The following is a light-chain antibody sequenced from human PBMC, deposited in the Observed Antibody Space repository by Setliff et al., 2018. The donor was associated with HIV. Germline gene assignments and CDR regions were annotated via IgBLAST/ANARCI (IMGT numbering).Light chain of an antibody. CDR3: ATWDDSLNSNV. J-gene: IGLJ1*01. CDR2: RNN. V-gene: IGLV1-44*01. Sequence: QSVLTQPPSASGTPGQRVTISCSGSSSNIRSNIVNWYQHLPGTAPKLLIYRNNQRPSGVPDRFSGSKSGTSASLAISGLQSEDEADYYCATWDDSLNSNVFGSGTKVTVL. CDR1: SSNIRSNI.